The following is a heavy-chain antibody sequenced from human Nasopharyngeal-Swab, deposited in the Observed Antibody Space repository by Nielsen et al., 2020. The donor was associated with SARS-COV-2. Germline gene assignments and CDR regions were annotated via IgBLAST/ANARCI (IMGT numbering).Heavy chain of an antibody. CDR3: AREYSSSWAYYYYGMDV. D-gene: IGHD6-6*01. CDR1: GFTFSSYA. J-gene: IGHJ6*02. Sequence: GESLKISCAASGFTFSSYAMNWVRQAPGKGLEWVSYISSSGSTIYYADSVKGRFTISRDNAKNSLYLQMNSLRAEDTAVYYCAREYSSSWAYYYYGMDVWAKGPRSPSP. CDR2: ISSSGSTI. V-gene: IGHV3-48*03.